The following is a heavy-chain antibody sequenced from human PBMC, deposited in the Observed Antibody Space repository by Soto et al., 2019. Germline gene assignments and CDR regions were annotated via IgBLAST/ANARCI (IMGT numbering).Heavy chain of an antibody. CDR3: ARDQVVVTATALYY. V-gene: IGHV3-20*04. CDR1: GFIFGDYT. Sequence: GSLRLSCAASGFIFGDYTMSWVRQAPGKGLEYVSTINWNGDSTHYADSVKGRFTISRDNAKNSLYLQMNSLRAEGTALYYCARDQVVVTATALYYWGQGTLVTVSS. J-gene: IGHJ4*02. D-gene: IGHD2-21*02. CDR2: INWNGDST.